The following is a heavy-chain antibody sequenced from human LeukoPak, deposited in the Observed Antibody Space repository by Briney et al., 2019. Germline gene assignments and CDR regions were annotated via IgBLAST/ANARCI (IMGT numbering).Heavy chain of an antibody. CDR2: INSDGSST. J-gene: IGHJ4*02. CDR1: GFTFSSYW. V-gene: IGHV3-74*01. D-gene: IGHD3-3*01. CDR3: ASFGDFWSGYYNY. Sequence: GGSLRLSCAASGFTFSSYWMHWVRQAPGKGLVWVSRINSDGSSTSYADSVKGRFTISRDNAKNTLYLQMNSLRAEDTAVYYCASFGDFWSGYYNYWGQGTLVTVSS.